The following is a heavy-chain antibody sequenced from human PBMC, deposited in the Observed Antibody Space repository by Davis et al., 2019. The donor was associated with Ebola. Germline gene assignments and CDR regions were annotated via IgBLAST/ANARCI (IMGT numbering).Heavy chain of an antibody. CDR3: AKGGSLAY. CDR2: ISYDGSNK. V-gene: IGHV3-30*18. CDR1: GFTFSSYG. Sequence: PGGSLRLSCAASGFTFSSYGMHWVRQAPGKGLEWVAVISYDGSNKYYADSVKGRFTISRDNSKNTLYLQMNSLRAEDTAVYYCAKGGSLAYWGQGTLVTVSS. D-gene: IGHD6-13*01. J-gene: IGHJ4*02.